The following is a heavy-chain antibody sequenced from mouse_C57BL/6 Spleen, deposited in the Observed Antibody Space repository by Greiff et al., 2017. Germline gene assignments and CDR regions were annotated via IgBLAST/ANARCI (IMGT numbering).Heavy chain of an antibody. D-gene: IGHD1-1*01. V-gene: IGHV1-64*01. CDR2: IHPNSGST. CDR1: GYTFTSYW. CDR3: ARSYYVSSDYAMDY. J-gene: IGHJ4*01. Sequence: QVQLKQPGAELVKPGASVKLSCKASGYTFTSYWMHWVKQRPGQGLEWIGMIHPNSGSTNYNEKFKSKATLTVDKSSSTAYMQLSSLTSADSAVYYCARSYYVSSDYAMDYWGQGTSVTVSS.